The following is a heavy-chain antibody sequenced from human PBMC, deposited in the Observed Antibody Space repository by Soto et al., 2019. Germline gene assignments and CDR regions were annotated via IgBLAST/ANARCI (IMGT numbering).Heavy chain of an antibody. CDR2: VTGSGSTT. CDR1: GFTFNNYA. V-gene: IGHV3-23*01. J-gene: IGHJ4*02. CDR3: ANTGGGHWGFDY. Sequence: EVQLLESGGGLVQPGGSLRLSCAASGFTFNNYAMSWVRQAPGKGLEWGSIVTGSGSTTDYADSVKGRFTISRDKSKNTLFLQMNSLRAEDTAVYYCANTGGGHWGFDYWGRGSLVTVSS. D-gene: IGHD2-8*02.